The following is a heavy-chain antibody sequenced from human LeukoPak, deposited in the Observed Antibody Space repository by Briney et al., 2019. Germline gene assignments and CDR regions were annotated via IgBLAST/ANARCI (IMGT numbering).Heavy chain of an antibody. CDR1: GYSISSSSYY. D-gene: IGHD5-18*01. CDR2: IYYSGTS. CDR3: ARDWIQNCFDP. V-gene: IGHV4-39*07. J-gene: IGHJ5*02. Sequence: SETLSLTCAVSGYSISSSSYYWAWIRQPPGKGLEWIGSIYYSGTSDYNPSLQSRVTMSLDTSKNQFSLTLNSVTAAYTAVYYCARDWIQNCFDPWGQGTLVTVST.